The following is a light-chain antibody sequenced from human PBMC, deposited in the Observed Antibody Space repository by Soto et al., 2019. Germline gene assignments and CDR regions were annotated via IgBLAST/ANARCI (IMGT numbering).Light chain of an antibody. J-gene: IGKJ2*01. CDR1: QSVSSSD. CDR2: GAS. Sequence: EVVLTHSPGTLSLSPGERATLSCRASQSVSSSDLAWYQQKPGQAPRLLISGASGRATGIPARFSGSGSGTEFTLTISSLQSEDFALYYCHQYNNWPPGTFGQGTKVDIK. V-gene: IGKV3D-15*01. CDR3: HQYNNWPPGT.